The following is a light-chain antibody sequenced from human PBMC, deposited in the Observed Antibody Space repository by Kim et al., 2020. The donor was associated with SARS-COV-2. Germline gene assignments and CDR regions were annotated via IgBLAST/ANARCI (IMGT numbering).Light chain of an antibody. CDR2: QAS. J-gene: IGKJ1*01. CDR3: QQYKSYPWT. CDR1: QTIDGW. V-gene: IGKV1-5*03. Sequence: DIQMTQSPSTLSAAVGDKVTITCRASQTIDGWLAWHQQKPGKAPKLLIYQASRLEVGVPSRFSGSGSETEFTLSINSLQPDDFATYSCQQYKSYPWTFGQGTKVDIK.